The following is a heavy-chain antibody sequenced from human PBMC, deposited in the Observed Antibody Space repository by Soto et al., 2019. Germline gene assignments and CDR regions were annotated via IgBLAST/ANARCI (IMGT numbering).Heavy chain of an antibody. CDR1: GKSLSGYY. CDR3: ARHHVRGRTIAGAAEF. V-gene: IGHV4-34*01. J-gene: IGHJ4*02. Sequence: QVQLQQWGAGLLKPSETLSLTCAVYGKSLSGYYWSWIRQPPGKALEWIGEINHSGNTNYNPSLKSRVTISVDTSKSQLFLNLSSVTAVDTAMYYCARHHVRGRTIAGAAEFWGQGTLVTVSS. D-gene: IGHD1-26*01. CDR2: INHSGNT.